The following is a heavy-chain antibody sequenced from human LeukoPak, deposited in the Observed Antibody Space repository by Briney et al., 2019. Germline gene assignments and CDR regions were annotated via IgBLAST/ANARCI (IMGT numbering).Heavy chain of an antibody. V-gene: IGHV3-33*08. CDR3: VRDSTTVVVVAATPDY. D-gene: IGHD2-15*01. CDR1: GFTFSSYG. Sequence: GGSLRLSWAPSGFTFSSYGMNGVGQAPGKGLEWVAVTWYDGSNKYYADSVKGRFTISRDNSKNTLYLQMNSLRAEGTAVYNSVRDSTTVVVVAATPDYWGQGTLVTVSS. J-gene: IGHJ4*02. CDR2: TWYDGSNK.